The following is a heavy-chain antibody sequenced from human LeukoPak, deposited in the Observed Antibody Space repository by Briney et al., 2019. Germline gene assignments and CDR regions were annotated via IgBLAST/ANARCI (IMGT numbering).Heavy chain of an antibody. CDR1: GYNFNFYW. V-gene: IGHV5-51*01. D-gene: IGHD1-1*01. CDR3: ARLHWNGERFNWFDP. J-gene: IGHJ5*02. Sequence: GESLQISCQGSGYNFNFYWVGWVRQMPGKGLDWMGIIYPGDSDTRYSPSFQGQVTISADKSINTAYLQWSSLKASDTAMYYRARLHWNGERFNWFDPWGQGTLVTVSS. CDR2: IYPGDSDT.